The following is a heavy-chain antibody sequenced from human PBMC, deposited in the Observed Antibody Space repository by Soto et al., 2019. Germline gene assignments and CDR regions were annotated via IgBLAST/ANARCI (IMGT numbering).Heavy chain of an antibody. J-gene: IGHJ5*02. Sequence: GASVKVSCKASGYTFTSYGISWVRQAPGQGLEWMGWISAYNGNTNYAQKLQGRVTMTTDTSTSTAYMELRSLRSDDTAVYYCARDRAWEAVAGHNWFDPWGQGTLVTVSS. CDR1: GYTFTSYG. CDR3: ARDRAWEAVAGHNWFDP. V-gene: IGHV1-18*04. D-gene: IGHD6-19*01. CDR2: ISAYNGNT.